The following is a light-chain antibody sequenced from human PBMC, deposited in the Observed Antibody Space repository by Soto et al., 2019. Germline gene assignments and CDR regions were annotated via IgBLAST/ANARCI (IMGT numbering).Light chain of an antibody. CDR2: EVS. V-gene: IGLV2-23*02. J-gene: IGLJ1*01. CDR1: SSDVGSFDL. Sequence: QSALTQPASVSGSPGQSITISCTGTSSDVGSFDLVSWYQQHPGKAPKLMIFEVSNRPSGVSNRFSGSKSGNTASLSISGLQAEDEADYYCSSYSVSSTSYVFATGTKVT. CDR3: SSYSVSSTSYV.